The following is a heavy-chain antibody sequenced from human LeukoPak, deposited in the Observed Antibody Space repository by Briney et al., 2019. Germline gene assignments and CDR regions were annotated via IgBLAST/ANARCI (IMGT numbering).Heavy chain of an antibody. Sequence: SVKVSCKASGGTFSSYAISCVRQAPGHGLEWMGRIIPILGIANYAQKFQGRVTITADKSTSTAYMELSSLRSEDTAVYYCATLTGYYFDYWGQGTLVTVSS. J-gene: IGHJ4*02. V-gene: IGHV1-69*04. CDR1: GGTFSSYA. CDR2: IIPILGIA. CDR3: ATLTGYYFDY. D-gene: IGHD1-14*01.